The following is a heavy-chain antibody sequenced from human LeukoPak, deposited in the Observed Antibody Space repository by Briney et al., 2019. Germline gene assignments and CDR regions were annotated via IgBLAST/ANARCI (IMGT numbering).Heavy chain of an antibody. Sequence: PGGSLRLSCAASGFTFSNSAMHWVRQAPGKGLEWVSVISYDGSNKNYADAVKGRFTISRDNSKNTLYLQMNSLRAEDTAVYYCAKDPYVITYFEYWGQGTQVTVSS. CDR2: ISYDGSNK. V-gene: IGHV3-30*04. CDR3: AKDPYVITYFEY. CDR1: GFTFSNSA. D-gene: IGHD3-16*01. J-gene: IGHJ4*02.